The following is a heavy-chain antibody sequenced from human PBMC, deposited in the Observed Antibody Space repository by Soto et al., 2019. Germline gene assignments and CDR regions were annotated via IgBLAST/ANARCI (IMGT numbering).Heavy chain of an antibody. Sequence: SETLSLTCGVSGYSITGGFYWGWVRQSPGKGLEWIGTISYSAKTFYHPSLARRFSMAVDSSKNQFSLRLTSVTAADTALYYCTRGAGAPWVRFDFWGRGILVTVSS. D-gene: IGHD3-16*01. CDR1: GYSITGGFY. J-gene: IGHJ4*02. CDR2: ISYSAKT. CDR3: TRGAGAPWVRFDF. V-gene: IGHV4-38-2*01.